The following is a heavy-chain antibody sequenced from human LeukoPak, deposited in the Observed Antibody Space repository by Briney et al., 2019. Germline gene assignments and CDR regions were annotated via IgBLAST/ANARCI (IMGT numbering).Heavy chain of an antibody. CDR3: ARRWYGAYAYYYMDV. J-gene: IGHJ6*03. Sequence: GGAVRLSCAASGFTFSSYAMHWVRQAPGKGLEGVAVISYDGSNKYYADSVKGRFTISRDNSKNTLYLPLNSLRAEDTAVSYCARRWYGAYAYYYMDVWGKGTTVTVSS. CDR1: GFTFSSYA. CDR2: ISYDGSNK. D-gene: IGHD2-21*01. V-gene: IGHV3-30*04.